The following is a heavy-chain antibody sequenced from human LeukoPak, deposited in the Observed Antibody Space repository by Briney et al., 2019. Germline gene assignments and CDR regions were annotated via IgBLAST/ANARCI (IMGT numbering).Heavy chain of an antibody. J-gene: IGHJ4*02. D-gene: IGHD4-17*01. V-gene: IGHV4-59*08. CDR1: GGSIIGHW. CDR2: VFYSGSN. Sequence: SSETLSLTCSVPGGSIIGHWWSWIRQPPGKGLEWIGDVFYSGSNNYNPSLKSRLTISLDTSKNQFSLNLRSVTATDTAMYYCARRNTADASIDFWGQGTLVTASS. CDR3: ARRNTADASIDF.